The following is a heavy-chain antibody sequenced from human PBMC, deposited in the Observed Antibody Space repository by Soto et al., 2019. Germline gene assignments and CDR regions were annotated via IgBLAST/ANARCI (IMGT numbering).Heavy chain of an antibody. J-gene: IGHJ4*02. V-gene: IGHV1-2*02. CDR2: INPGNGDT. Sequence: QGRLVQSGTEVKESGSSVRVSCKASGYSFTGHYVHWMRQAPGQGLEWMGWINPGNGDTKYAQKFQGRVTKTRDTSISTHDMELSALKSDDTAVYYWARDRKPDYGPGSLHGFLDYWGQGTLVTVSS. CDR1: GYSFTGHY. D-gene: IGHD3-10*01. CDR3: ARDRKPDYGPGSLHGFLDY.